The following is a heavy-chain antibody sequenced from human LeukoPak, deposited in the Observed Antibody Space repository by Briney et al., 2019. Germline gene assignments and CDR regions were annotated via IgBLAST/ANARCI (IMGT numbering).Heavy chain of an antibody. CDR3: ARGHSSGWFDY. CDR1: GYTFTSYY. D-gene: IGHD6-19*01. V-gene: IGHV1-46*01. J-gene: IGHJ4*02. CDR2: INPSGGST. Sequence: ASVKVSCKASGYTFTSYYMHWVRQAPGQGLEWMGIINPSGGSTSYAQKFQGRVTMTRDMSTSTVYMKLSSLRSEDTAVYYCARGHSSGWFDYWGQGTLVTVSS.